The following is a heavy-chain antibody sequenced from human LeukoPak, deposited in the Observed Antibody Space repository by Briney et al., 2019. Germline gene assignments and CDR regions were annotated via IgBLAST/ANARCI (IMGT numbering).Heavy chain of an antibody. V-gene: IGHV3-30-3*01. D-gene: IGHD6-13*01. Sequence: GRSLRLSCAASGLTFSAYPMYWVRQAPGKGLEWVAVISRDGNNMYYADSVKGLFTVSRDNSKNTLYLQMNSLRAEDTAVYYCAKRPSLAAAGSLGFDNWGQGTLVTVSS. CDR3: AKRPSLAAAGSLGFDN. J-gene: IGHJ4*02. CDR2: ISRDGNNM. CDR1: GLTFSAYP.